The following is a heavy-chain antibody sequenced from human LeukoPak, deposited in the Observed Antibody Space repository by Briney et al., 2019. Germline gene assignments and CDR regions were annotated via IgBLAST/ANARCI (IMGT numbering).Heavy chain of an antibody. CDR2: ISAYNGIT. Sequence: ASVKVSCKASGYTFTSYGISWVRQAPGQGLEWMGWISAYNGITNYAQKLQGRVTMTTDTSTSTAYMGLRSLRSDDTDVYYCARDGGGSGQESFDYWGQGTLGTVSS. CDR1: GYTFTSYG. CDR3: ARDGGGSGQESFDY. D-gene: IGHD1-26*01. V-gene: IGHV1-18*01. J-gene: IGHJ4*02.